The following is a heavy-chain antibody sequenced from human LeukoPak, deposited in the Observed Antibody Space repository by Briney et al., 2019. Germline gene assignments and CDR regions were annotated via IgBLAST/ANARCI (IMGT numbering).Heavy chain of an antibody. CDR3: ARGSPSSSGWYGDY. Sequence: GASVKVSCKASGYTFTGHYMHWVRQAPGQGLEWMGWINPNSGGTNYAQKFQGRVTMTRDTSISTAYMELSRLRSDDTAVYYCARGSPSSSGWYGDYWGQGTLVTVSS. J-gene: IGHJ4*02. CDR1: GYTFTGHY. CDR2: INPNSGGT. D-gene: IGHD6-19*01. V-gene: IGHV1-2*02.